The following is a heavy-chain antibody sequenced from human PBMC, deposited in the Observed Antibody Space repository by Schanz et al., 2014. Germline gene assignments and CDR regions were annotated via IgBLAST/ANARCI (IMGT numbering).Heavy chain of an antibody. J-gene: IGHJ4*02. D-gene: IGHD6-19*01. V-gene: IGHV1-46*01. CDR2: INLSGGST. CDR1: GYTFTSYS. Sequence: QVQLVQSGAEVKKPGASVKVSCKASGYTFTSYSMHWVRQPPGQGLEWMGIINLSGGSTNNAQKLQGRLTMTRDTATSTVYMELSSLRSEDTAVYYCARGGYSSGWYERDIAHFDYWGQGTLVTVSS. CDR3: ARGGYSSGWYERDIAHFDY.